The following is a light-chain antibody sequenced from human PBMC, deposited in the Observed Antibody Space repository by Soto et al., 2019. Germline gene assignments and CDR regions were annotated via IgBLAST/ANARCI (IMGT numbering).Light chain of an antibody. CDR2: GAS. V-gene: IGKV3-20*01. Sequence: EIVLTQSPGTLSLSPGERATLSCRASQSVSSTYLAWYQQKPGQAPRLLIYGASSRATGIPDRFSGSGSGTAFTLTISRLQPEDFAVYYCHHYGRSPGTFGQGTKVEIK. CDR1: QSVSSTY. CDR3: HHYGRSPGT. J-gene: IGKJ1*01.